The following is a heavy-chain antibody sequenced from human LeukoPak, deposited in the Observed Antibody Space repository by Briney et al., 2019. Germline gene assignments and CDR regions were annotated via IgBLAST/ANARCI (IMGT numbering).Heavy chain of an antibody. CDR1: GGSFSGYY. D-gene: IGHD5-18*01. J-gene: IGHJ6*03. V-gene: IGHV4-34*01. CDR3: ARDNTALIISDYYYMDV. Sequence: SETLSLTCAVYGGSFSGYYWSWIRQPPGKGLEWIGEINHSGSTNYNPSLKSRVTISVDTSKNQFSLKLSSVTAADTAMYYCARDNTALIISDYYYMDVWGKGTTVTVSS. CDR2: INHSGST.